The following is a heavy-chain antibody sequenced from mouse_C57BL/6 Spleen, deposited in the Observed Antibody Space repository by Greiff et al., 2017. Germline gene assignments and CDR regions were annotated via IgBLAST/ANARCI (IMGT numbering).Heavy chain of an antibody. Sequence: QVQLQQPGAELVKPGASVKLSCKASGYTFTSYWMQWVKQRPGQGLEWIGEIDPSDSYTNYNQKFKGKATLTVDTSSSTAYMQLSSLTSEDSAVYNWAKCYNGSSYGYFDVGGTGTTVTVSS. J-gene: IGHJ1*03. CDR2: IDPSDSYT. CDR1: GYTFTSYW. D-gene: IGHD1-1*01. V-gene: IGHV1-50*01. CDR3: AKCYNGSSYGYFDV.